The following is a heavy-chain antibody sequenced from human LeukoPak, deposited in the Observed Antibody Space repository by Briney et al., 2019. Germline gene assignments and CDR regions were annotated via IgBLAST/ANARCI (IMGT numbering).Heavy chain of an antibody. V-gene: IGHV4-31*03. Sequence: SETLSLTCTVSGGSISSGGYSWSWIRQHPGKGLEWIGYIYYSGSTYYNPSLKSRVTISVDTSKNQFSLKLSSVTAADTAVYYCARAYDSIAFDIWGQGTMVTVSS. J-gene: IGHJ3*02. CDR3: ARAYDSIAFDI. CDR1: GGSISSGGYS. D-gene: IGHD3-22*01. CDR2: IYYSGST.